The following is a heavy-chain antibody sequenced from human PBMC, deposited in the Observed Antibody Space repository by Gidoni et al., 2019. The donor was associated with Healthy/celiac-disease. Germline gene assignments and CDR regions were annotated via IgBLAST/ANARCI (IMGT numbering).Heavy chain of an antibody. D-gene: IGHD3-16*01. Sequence: EVQLLESGGGLVQPGGSLRLACAASAFAFSRYAMRWGRQAPGKGLEGVSAISGSGGSTYYADSVKGRFTISRDNSKNTLYLQMNSLRAEDTAVYYCAKDPVMRITGGGQGTLVTVSS. J-gene: IGHJ4*02. CDR1: AFAFSRYA. CDR2: ISGSGGST. V-gene: IGHV3-23*01. CDR3: AKDPVMRITG.